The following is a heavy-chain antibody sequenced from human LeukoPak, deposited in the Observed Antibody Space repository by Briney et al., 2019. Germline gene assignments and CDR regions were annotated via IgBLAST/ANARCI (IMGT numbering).Heavy chain of an antibody. V-gene: IGHV3-74*01. Sequence: GGSLRLSCAASGFTFNNYFMHWVRQAPGKGLVWVSRITSDGSGTNYADSVKGRFTISRDNAKNSLYLQMNSLRAEDTAVYYCARVTYYYGSGSYWGDFGTVDYWGQGTLVTVSS. D-gene: IGHD3-10*01. CDR1: GFTFNNYF. J-gene: IGHJ4*02. CDR3: ARVTYYYGSGSYWGDFGTVDY. CDR2: ITSDGSGT.